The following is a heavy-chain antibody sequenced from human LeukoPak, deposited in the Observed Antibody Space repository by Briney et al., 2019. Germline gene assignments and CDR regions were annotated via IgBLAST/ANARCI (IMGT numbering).Heavy chain of an antibody. Sequence: PGGSLRLSCAASGFTFSRFWMNWVRQAPGRGLEWVANIDQSGGRNNYVDSVKGRFTISRDNAKNSLFLETSSLRADDTAVYFCARDVEGGTFDIWGQGTTVTVSS. CDR1: GFTFSRFW. D-gene: IGHD3-16*01. J-gene: IGHJ3*02. V-gene: IGHV3-7*05. CDR2: IDQSGGRN. CDR3: ARDVEGGTFDI.